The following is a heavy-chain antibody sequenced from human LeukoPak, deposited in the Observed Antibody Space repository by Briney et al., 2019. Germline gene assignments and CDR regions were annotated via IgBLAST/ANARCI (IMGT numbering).Heavy chain of an antibody. J-gene: IGHJ3*02. V-gene: IGHV4-59*08. Sequence: PSETLSLTCTVSGGSISSYYWSWIRQPPGKGLEWIGYIYYSGSTNYNPSLKSRVTISVDTSKNQFSLKLSSVTAADTAVYYCARHELVSYSEQDAFDIWGQGTMVTVSS. CDR1: GGSISSYY. CDR2: IYYSGST. D-gene: IGHD2-21*01. CDR3: ARHELVSYSEQDAFDI.